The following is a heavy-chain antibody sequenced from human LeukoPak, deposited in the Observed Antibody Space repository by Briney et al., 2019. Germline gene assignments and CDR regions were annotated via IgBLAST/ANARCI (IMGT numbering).Heavy chain of an antibody. CDR2: IYYSGST. V-gene: IGHV4-59*08. J-gene: IGHJ4*02. CDR1: GGSISSYY. CDR3: ARHTTTGEGYFDY. Sequence: SETLSLTCTVSGGSISSYYRSWIRQPPGKGLEWIGYIYYSGSTNYNPSLKSRVTISVDTSKNQFSLKLSSVTAADTAVYYCARHTTTGEGYFDYWGQGTLVTVSS. D-gene: IGHD7-27*01.